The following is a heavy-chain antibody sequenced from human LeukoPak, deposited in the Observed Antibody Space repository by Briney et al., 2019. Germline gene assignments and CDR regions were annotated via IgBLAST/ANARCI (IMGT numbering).Heavy chain of an antibody. CDR3: ARHTIYGGNSAFDL. D-gene: IGHD2-21*02. Sequence: SETLSLTCTVSDDSISSYYWSWIRQPPGKGLGWIGFIYYTGRTSYNPSLKSRVTTSVDTSKKQLSLKLRSVTAADTAVYYCARHTIYGGNSAFDLWGQGTLVTVSS. V-gene: IGHV4-59*08. CDR2: IYYTGRT. J-gene: IGHJ4*02. CDR1: DDSISSYY.